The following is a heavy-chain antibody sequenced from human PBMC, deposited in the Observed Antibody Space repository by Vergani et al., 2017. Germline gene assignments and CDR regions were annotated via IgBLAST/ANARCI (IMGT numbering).Heavy chain of an antibody. CDR2: IYTSGST. V-gene: IGHV4-59*01. CDR1: GGSISSYY. CDR3: ARDYEYYDILTGYYNWFDP. Sequence: QVQLQESGPGLVKPSETLSLTCTVSGGSISSYYWSWIRQPPGKGLEWIGYIYTSGSTNYNPSLKSRVTISVDTSKNQFSLKLSSVTAADTAVYYCARDYEYYDILTGYYNWFDPWGQGTLVTVSS. J-gene: IGHJ5*02. D-gene: IGHD3-9*01.